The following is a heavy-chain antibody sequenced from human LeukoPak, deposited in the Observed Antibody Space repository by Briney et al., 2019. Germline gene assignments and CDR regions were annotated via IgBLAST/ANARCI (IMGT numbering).Heavy chain of an antibody. Sequence: GGSLRLSCAASGLSVSTNYMSWVRQAPGKGLEWVSVIYDAGATYYADSVKGRFTISRDNSKNTLYFQMNSLRVEDTAVYYCARGDYYDSSGYSAEVWFFDYWGPGTLVSVSS. CDR1: GLSVSTNY. CDR2: IYDAGAT. CDR3: ARGDYYDSSGYSAEVWFFDY. D-gene: IGHD3-22*01. V-gene: IGHV3-53*01. J-gene: IGHJ4*02.